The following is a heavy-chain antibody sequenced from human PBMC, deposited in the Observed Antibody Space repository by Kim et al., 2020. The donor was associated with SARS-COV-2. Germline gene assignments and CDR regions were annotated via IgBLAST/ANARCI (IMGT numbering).Heavy chain of an antibody. CDR3: ARHVSSSWLFDY. Sequence: SETLSLTCTVSRGSISNYYWSWIRQPPGKGLEWIGFVYYIGSTNYNPSLKSRVTISVYTSKNQFSLKRRSVTAADTAVYYCARHVSSSWLFDYWGQGILVTVSS. D-gene: IGHD6-13*01. V-gene: IGHV4-59*08. CDR2: VYYIGST. J-gene: IGHJ4*02. CDR1: RGSISNYY.